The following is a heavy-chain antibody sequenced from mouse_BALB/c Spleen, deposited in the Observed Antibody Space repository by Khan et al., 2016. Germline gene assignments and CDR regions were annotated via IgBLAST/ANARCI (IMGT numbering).Heavy chain of an antibody. CDR1: GYSITSEYV. J-gene: IGHJ4*01. V-gene: IGHV3-2*02. Sequence: EVQLQESGPGLVKPSQSLSLTCTVTGYSITSEYVWNWIRQLPGNKLEWMGYISYSACTSYNPSLKRRITITRDNSKNQIFLQLHSVTTEDTAIYDWAEWEITTLCSIAYWGQGTSVTVSA. CDR3: AEWEITTLCSIAY. CDR2: ISYSACT. D-gene: IGHD2-4*01.